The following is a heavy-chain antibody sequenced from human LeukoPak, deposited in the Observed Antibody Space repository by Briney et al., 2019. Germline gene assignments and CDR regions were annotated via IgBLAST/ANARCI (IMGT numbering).Heavy chain of an antibody. V-gene: IGHV1-69*04. CDR3: ARGGVSIAAGNWFDP. CDR1: GGTFSSYA. J-gene: IGHJ5*02. CDR2: IIPILGIA. Sequence: SVKVSCKASGGTFSSYAISWVRQAPGQGLEWMGRIIPILGIANYAQKFQGRVTITADKSTSTAHMELSSLRSEDTAVYYCARGGVSIAAGNWFDPWGQGTLVTVSS. D-gene: IGHD6-13*01.